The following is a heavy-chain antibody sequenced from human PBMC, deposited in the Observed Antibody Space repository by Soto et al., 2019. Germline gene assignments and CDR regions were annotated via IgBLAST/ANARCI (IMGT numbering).Heavy chain of an antibody. V-gene: IGHV4-30-2*01. D-gene: IGHD6-19*01. CDR2: IYHSGST. CDR1: GGSISSGGYS. Sequence: SDTLSLTCAVSGGSISSGGYSWSWIRQPTGKGLEWIGYIYHSGSTYYNPYLKSRVTISVDRSKNQFSLKLSSVTAADTAVYYCDTTGVDSSGSDGWFDPWGQGTLVTVSS. CDR3: DTTGVDSSGSDGWFDP. J-gene: IGHJ5*02.